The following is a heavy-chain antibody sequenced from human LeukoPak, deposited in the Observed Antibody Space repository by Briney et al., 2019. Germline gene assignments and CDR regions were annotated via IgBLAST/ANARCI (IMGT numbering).Heavy chain of an antibody. CDR2: ISFDGSNT. CDR3: AKWKGNNFGYFDY. Sequence: GGSLRLSCAASGFTFSRYGMHWVRQAPGKGLEWVAIISFDGSNTYYTDSVKGRFTISRDNSNNTLYLQMNSLSAKDTAVYYCAKWKGNNFGYFDYWGQGTLVTVSS. D-gene: IGHD5-24*01. CDR1: GFTFSRYG. J-gene: IGHJ4*02. V-gene: IGHV3-30*18.